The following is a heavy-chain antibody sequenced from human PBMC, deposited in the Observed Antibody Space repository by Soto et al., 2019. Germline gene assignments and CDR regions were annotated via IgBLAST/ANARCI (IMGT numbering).Heavy chain of an antibody. CDR3: ARGGHVVVVTAAFDY. CDR2: VNPSGGHT. D-gene: IGHD2-21*02. V-gene: IGHV1-46*01. J-gene: IGHJ4*02. CDR1: GNTFTNYY. Sequence: QVQLMQSGAEVKKPGASVKVSCKASGNTFTNYYIHWVRQAPGQGLEWMGTVNPSGGHTTYSQNFLGRVHMTRDPSTSTLYMELTSLTSDDTAVYYCARGGHVVVVTAAFDYWGQGTLVTVSS.